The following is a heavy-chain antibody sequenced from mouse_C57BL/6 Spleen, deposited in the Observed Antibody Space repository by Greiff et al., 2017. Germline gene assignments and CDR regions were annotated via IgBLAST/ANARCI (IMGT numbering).Heavy chain of an antibody. CDR1: GYTFTSYW. CDR2: IDPSDSYP. J-gene: IGHJ2*01. Sequence: QVQLQQPGAELVMPGASVKLSCQASGYTFTSYWMHWVKQRPGQGLEWIGEIDPSDSYPNYNQKFKGKSTLTVDKSSSTAYMQLSSLTSEDSAVYYSARYGNWYYFDYWGQGTTLTVSS. V-gene: IGHV1-69*01. CDR3: ARYGNWYYFDY. D-gene: IGHD4-1*01.